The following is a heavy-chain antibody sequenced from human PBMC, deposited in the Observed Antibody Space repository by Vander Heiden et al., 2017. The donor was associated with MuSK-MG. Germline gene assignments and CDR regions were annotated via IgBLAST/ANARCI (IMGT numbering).Heavy chain of an antibody. V-gene: IGHV1-24*01. Sequence: QVQLVQSGAEVKKPGASGKVSCTVSGYTRTELSMHWVRQAPGKGLEWMGGFDHEDGETIDAQKVQGRVTMTEDTSTDTAYRELSSLRSEDTAVYYCATASQYGSSWYGAGWFDPWGQGTLVTVSS. J-gene: IGHJ5*02. D-gene: IGHD6-13*01. CDR1: GYTRTELS. CDR2: FDHEDGET. CDR3: ATASQYGSSWYGAGWFDP.